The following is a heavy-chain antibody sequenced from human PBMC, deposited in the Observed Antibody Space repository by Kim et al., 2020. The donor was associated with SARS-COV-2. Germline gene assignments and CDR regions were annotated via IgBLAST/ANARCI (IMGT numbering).Heavy chain of an antibody. CDR1: GFTLTNNA. CDR2: IRASAETT. V-gene: IGHV3-23*01. J-gene: IGHJ4*02. CDR3: AKDRGGIGWPVFDY. D-gene: IGHD6-19*01. Sequence: GGSLRLSCAASGFTLTNNAMSWVRQAPGRGLEWVSTIRASAETTYYAGSVNGRFTISRDSAKHTLYLQLNTLRADDTAVYYCAKDRGGIGWPVFDYWGQGALVTVAS.